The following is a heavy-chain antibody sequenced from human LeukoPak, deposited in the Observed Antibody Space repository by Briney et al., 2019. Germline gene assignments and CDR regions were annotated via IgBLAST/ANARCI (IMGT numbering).Heavy chain of an antibody. CDR3: ARDPEGHGYYFDY. Sequence: PSETLSPTCTVSGGSTSNYFCTWLRQSAGKGLEWIGRIHTSGSTNYNPSLKSRVSMSVDTSKNQFSLKLSSVTAADTAVYYCARDPEGHGYYFDYWGQGALVTVSS. CDR2: IHTSGST. CDR1: GGSTSNYF. V-gene: IGHV4-4*07. D-gene: IGHD3-3*01. J-gene: IGHJ4*02.